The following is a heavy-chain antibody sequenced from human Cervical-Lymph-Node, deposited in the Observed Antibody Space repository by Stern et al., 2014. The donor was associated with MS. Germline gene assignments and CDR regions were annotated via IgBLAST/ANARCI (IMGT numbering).Heavy chain of an antibody. CDR2: TIPLLGTA. CDR3: ARSDVPAAVASIDY. D-gene: IGHD2-2*01. J-gene: IGHJ4*02. Sequence: MQLVESGAEVKNPGSSVIVSCKASGDAIRNYAFSWVRQAPGQGLEWMGGTIPLLGTANYAQNFRGRVTITADDSTSTVYMELSSLMSEDTAVYYCARSDVPAAVASIDYWGQGTLVTVSS. V-gene: IGHV1-69*01. CDR1: GDAIRNYA.